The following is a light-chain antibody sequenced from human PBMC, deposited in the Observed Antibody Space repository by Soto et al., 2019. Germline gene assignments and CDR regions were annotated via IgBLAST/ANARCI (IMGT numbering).Light chain of an antibody. CDR2: SNN. Sequence: QSVLTQPPSASGAPGQRVTISCSGTSSNIGSNTVNWYHQFPGTAPRVLMYSNNQRPSGVPDRFSGSKSGTSVFLAISGLQSDDEADYYCAAWDDSLDGPVFGGGTKLTVL. V-gene: IGLV1-44*01. J-gene: IGLJ3*02. CDR3: AAWDDSLDGPV. CDR1: SSNIGSNT.